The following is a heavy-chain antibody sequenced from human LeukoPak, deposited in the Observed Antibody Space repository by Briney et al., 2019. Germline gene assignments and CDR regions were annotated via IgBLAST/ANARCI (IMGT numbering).Heavy chain of an antibody. CDR1: GGSISSYY. D-gene: IGHD5-18*01. Sequence: SETLSLTCTVSGGSISSYYWGWIRQPPGEGLGWIGYIYYSGRTNYHPSLKSRVTISLDTSKNQSSLKLSSVTAADTAVYYCARAGRGYNYGFVPSQVDYYYYYMDVWGKGTTVTVSS. CDR2: IYYSGRT. CDR3: ARAGRGYNYGFVPSQVDYYYYYMDV. J-gene: IGHJ6*03. V-gene: IGHV4-59*01.